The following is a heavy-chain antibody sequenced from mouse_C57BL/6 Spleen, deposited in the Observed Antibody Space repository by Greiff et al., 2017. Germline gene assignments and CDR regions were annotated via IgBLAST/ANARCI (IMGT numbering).Heavy chain of an antibody. CDR2: IDPSDSYT. V-gene: IGHV1-69*01. Sequence: QVQLQQPGAELVMPGASVKLSCKASGYTFTSYWMHWVKQRPGQGLEWIGEIDPSDSYTNYNQKFKGKATLTVDTSSSTAYMQLSSLTSDDSAVYYCATFPRYFDVWGTGTTVTVSS. J-gene: IGHJ1*03. CDR3: ATFPRYFDV. CDR1: GYTFTSYW.